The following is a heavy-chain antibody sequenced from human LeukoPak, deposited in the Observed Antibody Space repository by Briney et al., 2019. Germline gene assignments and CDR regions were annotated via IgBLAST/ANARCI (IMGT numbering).Heavy chain of an antibody. Sequence: GGSLRLSCAASGFTFRSYSMNWVRQAPGKGLEWVSGISWNSGSIGYADSVKGRFTISRDNAKNSLYLQMNSLRAEDTALYYCAKDTYGSGSYQYFDYWGQGTLVTVSS. CDR1: GFTFRSYS. CDR2: ISWNSGSI. CDR3: AKDTYGSGSYQYFDY. D-gene: IGHD3-10*01. V-gene: IGHV3-9*01. J-gene: IGHJ4*02.